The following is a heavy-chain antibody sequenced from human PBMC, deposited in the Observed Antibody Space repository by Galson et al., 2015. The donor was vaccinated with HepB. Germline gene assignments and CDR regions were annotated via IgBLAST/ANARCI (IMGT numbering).Heavy chain of an antibody. CDR1: GFTFSSYA. V-gene: IGHV3-23*01. J-gene: IGHJ4*02. Sequence: SLRLSCAASGFTFSSYAMSWVRQAPGKGLEWVSAISGSGGSTYYADSVKGRFTISRDNSKNTLYLQMNSLRAEDTAVYYCAKDSSNGIRVAATPEYFDYWGQGTLVTVSS. CDR2: ISGSGGST. D-gene: IGHD2-15*01. CDR3: AKDSSNGIRVAATPEYFDY.